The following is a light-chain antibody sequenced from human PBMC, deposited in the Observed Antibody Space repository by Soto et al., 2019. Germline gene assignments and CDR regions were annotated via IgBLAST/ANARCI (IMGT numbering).Light chain of an antibody. CDR2: AAS. CDR3: QQYYSSPWT. Sequence: AIRMTQSPSSFSASTGDRVTITCRASQGISSYLAWYQQKPGKAPKLLIYAASTLQSGVPSRFSGSGSGTDFTLTISCLQAEDFATYYGQQYYSSPWTFGQGTKVEIK. V-gene: IGKV1-8*01. CDR1: QGISSY. J-gene: IGKJ1*01.